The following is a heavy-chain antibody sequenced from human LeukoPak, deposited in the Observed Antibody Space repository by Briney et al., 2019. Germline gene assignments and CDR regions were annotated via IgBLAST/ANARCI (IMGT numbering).Heavy chain of an antibody. CDR2: IYPGDSDT. CDR3: ARAGYSNRWDGVDY. J-gene: IGHJ4*02. CDR1: GYTFTNDW. D-gene: IGHD2/OR15-2a*01. Sequence: PGESLKISCKGSGYTFTNDWIGWVRQMPGKGLEFMGIIYPGDSDTRYSPSFQGQVTISVDKSINTAYLQWSSLKASDSAMYYCARAGYSNRWDGVDYWGQGTLVTVSS. V-gene: IGHV5-51*01.